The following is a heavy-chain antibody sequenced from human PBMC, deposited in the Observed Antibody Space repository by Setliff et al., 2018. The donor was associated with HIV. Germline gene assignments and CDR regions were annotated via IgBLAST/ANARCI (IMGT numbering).Heavy chain of an antibody. CDR2: VYASGST. CDR3: ARSPERGYDSDWFDP. D-gene: IGHD5-12*01. CDR1: GGSISSGTYY. Sequence: SETLSLTCTVSGGSISSGTYYWSWIRQPAGKGLEWIGRVYASGSTNYNPSLKSRVTILVDTSKNQLSLKLSSVTAADTAVYYCARSPERGYDSDWFDPWGQGTLVTVSS. J-gene: IGHJ5*02. V-gene: IGHV4-61*02.